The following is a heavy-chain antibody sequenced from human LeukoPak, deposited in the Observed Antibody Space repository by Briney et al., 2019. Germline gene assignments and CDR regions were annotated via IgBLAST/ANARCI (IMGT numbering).Heavy chain of an antibody. J-gene: IGHJ6*02. Sequence: PGGSLRLSCVASGFTFSSYGMHWVRQAPGKGLEWVAVICYDGSNKYYADSVKGRFTISRDNSKTTLYLQMNSLRAEDTAVYYCARDDPPRITGTLGNGMDVWGQGTTVTVSS. D-gene: IGHD1-20*01. V-gene: IGHV3-33*01. CDR2: ICYDGSNK. CDR3: ARDDPPRITGTLGNGMDV. CDR1: GFTFSSYG.